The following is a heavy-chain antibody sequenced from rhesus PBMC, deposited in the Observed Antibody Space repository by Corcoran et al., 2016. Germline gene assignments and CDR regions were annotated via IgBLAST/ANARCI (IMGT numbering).Heavy chain of an antibody. CDR1: GGSISDNYY. J-gene: IGHJ4*01. D-gene: IGHD2-2*01. CDR3: ARDYVLSY. V-gene: IGHV4S9*01. Sequence: QVQLQESGPGLVKPSETLSLTCAVSGGSISDNYYWNWIRQSPGKGLEWIGNMYGSIGSTYYTPSLKSRVTASKDTTKNQFALKLTSVTAADTAVYYCARDYVLSYWGQGVLVTVSS. CDR2: MYGSIGST.